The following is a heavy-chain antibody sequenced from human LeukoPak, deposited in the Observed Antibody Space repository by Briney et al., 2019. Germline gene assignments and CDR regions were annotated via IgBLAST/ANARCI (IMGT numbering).Heavy chain of an antibody. D-gene: IGHD3-22*01. V-gene: IGHV7-4-1*02. CDR3: ARAPGLIVVDLLDY. CDR1: GYTFTGYY. J-gene: IGHJ4*02. CDR2: INTNTGNP. Sequence: ASVKVSCKASGYTFTGYYMHWVRQAPGQGLEWMGWINTNTGNPTYAQGFTGRFVFSLDTSVSTAYLQISSLKAEDTAVYYCARAPGLIVVDLLDYWGQGTLVTVSS.